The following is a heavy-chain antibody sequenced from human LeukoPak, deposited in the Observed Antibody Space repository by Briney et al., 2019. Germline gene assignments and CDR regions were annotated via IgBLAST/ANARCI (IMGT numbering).Heavy chain of an antibody. D-gene: IGHD2-15*01. J-gene: IGHJ6*02. CDR1: GGSFSGYY. CDR3: ARVSHVVVAATGVYGMDV. Sequence: SETLSLTCAVYGGSFSGYYWSWIRQPPGKGLEWIGEINHSGSTNYNPSLKSRVTISVDTSKNQSSLKLSSVTAADTAVYYCARVSHVVVAATGVYGMDVWGQGTTVTVSS. V-gene: IGHV4-34*01. CDR2: INHSGST.